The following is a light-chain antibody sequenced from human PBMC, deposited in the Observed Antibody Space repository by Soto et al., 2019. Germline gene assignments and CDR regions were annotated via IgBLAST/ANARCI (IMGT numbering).Light chain of an antibody. CDR2: DGS. J-gene: IGKJ1*01. CDR1: QSVSSNF. V-gene: IGKV3-20*01. CDR3: QQYDSSPRT. Sequence: EIVLTQSPGTPSLSPGERATLSCRASQSVSSNFLAWYQQKPGQAPRLLIYDGSNRATGIPDRFSGSGSGTDFTLTISRLEPEDFAVYYCQQYDSSPRTFGQGTKVDIK.